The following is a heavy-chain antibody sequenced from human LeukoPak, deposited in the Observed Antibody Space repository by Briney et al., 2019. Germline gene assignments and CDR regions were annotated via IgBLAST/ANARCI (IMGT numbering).Heavy chain of an antibody. V-gene: IGHV4-30-4*07. Sequence: NPSETLSLTCAVSGGSISSGGYSWSWIRQPPGKGLEWIGYIYYSGSTYYNPSLKSRVTISVDTSKNQFSLKLSSVTAADTAVYYCAREVVVVPAGSNWFDPWGQGTLVTVSS. CDR1: GGSISSGGYS. J-gene: IGHJ5*02. D-gene: IGHD2-2*01. CDR3: AREVVVVPAGSNWFDP. CDR2: IYYSGST.